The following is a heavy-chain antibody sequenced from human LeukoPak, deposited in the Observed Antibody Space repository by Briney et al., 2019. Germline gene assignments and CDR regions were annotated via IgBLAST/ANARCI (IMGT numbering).Heavy chain of an antibody. D-gene: IGHD2-2*01. V-gene: IGHV4-59*01. J-gene: IGHJ4*02. CDR3: ARVSAAMFLFLDY. CDR1: GGSISSYY. CDR2: IYYSGST. Sequence: SGTLSLTCTVSGGSISSYYWSWIRQPPGKGLEWIGYIYYSGSTNYNPSLKSRVTISVDTSKNQFSLKLSSVTAADTAVYYCARVSAAMFLFLDYWGQGTLVTVSS.